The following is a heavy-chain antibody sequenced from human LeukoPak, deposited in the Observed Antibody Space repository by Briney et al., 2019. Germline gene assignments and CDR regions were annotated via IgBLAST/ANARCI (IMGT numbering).Heavy chain of an antibody. CDR1: GYTFTGYY. D-gene: IGHD3-16*02. V-gene: IGHV1-2*02. CDR3: ARGNMITFGGVIVYYFDY. J-gene: IGHJ4*02. Sequence: GASVKVSCKASGYTFTGYYMHWVRQVPGQGLEWMGWINPNSGGTNYAQKFQGRVTMTRDTSITTSYMELSRLRSDDTAVYYCARGNMITFGGVIVYYFDYWGQGTLVTVSS. CDR2: INPNSGGT.